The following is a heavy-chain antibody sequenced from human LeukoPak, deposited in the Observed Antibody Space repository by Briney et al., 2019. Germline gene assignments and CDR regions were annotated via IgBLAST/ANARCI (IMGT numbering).Heavy chain of an antibody. CDR1: GYTFTGYY. D-gene: IGHD5-18*01. CDR2: INPNRGGT. V-gene: IGHV1-2*02. CDR3: ARDPDMSSYGFVSWFDP. J-gene: IGHJ5*02. Sequence: ASVKVSCKASGYTFTGYYMHCVRQAPGQGVEWMGWINPNRGGTNYAQKFQGRVTMTRDTSISTAYMELSRLRSDDPAVYYCARDPDMSSYGFVSWFDPWGQGTLVTVSS.